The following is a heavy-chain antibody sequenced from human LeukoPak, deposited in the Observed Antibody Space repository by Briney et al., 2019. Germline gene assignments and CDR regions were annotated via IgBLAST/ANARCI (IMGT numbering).Heavy chain of an antibody. J-gene: IGHJ4*02. CDR2: IHFSGTV. V-gene: IGHV4-31*03. CDR1: GASISGTSYY. CDR3: AAGGDIAKGGNY. D-gene: IGHD5-18*01. Sequence: KPSETLSLTCTVSGASISGTSYYWTWTRHHPRDGLEWLGFIHFSGTVYYNPSLISRLIISADTSKNQMSLKLSSVTAADTAVYYCAAGGDIAKGGNYWGQGTQVTVSS.